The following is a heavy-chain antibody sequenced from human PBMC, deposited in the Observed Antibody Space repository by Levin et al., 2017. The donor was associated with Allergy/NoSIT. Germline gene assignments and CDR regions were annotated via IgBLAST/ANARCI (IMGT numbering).Heavy chain of an antibody. Sequence: SETLSLTCTVSGGSVSSGSYFWSWIRQPPGKGLEWIGYIYYSGSTNYNPSLKSRVTISVDTSKNQFSLKLSSVTAADTAVYYCASGLYCSGGSCYPYYYYYYMDVWGKGTTVTVSS. D-gene: IGHD2-15*01. V-gene: IGHV4-61*01. J-gene: IGHJ6*03. CDR3: ASGLYCSGGSCYPYYYYYYMDV. CDR1: GGSVSSGSYF. CDR2: IYYSGST.